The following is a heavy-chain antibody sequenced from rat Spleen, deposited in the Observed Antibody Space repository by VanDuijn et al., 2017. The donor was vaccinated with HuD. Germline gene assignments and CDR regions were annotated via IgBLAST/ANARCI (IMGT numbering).Heavy chain of an antibody. CDR3: ARHGLMYIPGWFAY. D-gene: IGHD1-6*01. V-gene: IGHV5-29*01. J-gene: IGHJ3*01. CDR1: GFSLTSNS. Sequence: VQLKESGPGLVQPSQTLSLTCTVSGFSLTSNSVSWVRQPPGKGLEWVATIIYDGSSTYYRDSVKGRFTISRDNAKSTLYLQMNSLRSEDPATYDCARHGLMYIPGWFAYWGQGTLVTVSS. CDR2: IIYDGSST.